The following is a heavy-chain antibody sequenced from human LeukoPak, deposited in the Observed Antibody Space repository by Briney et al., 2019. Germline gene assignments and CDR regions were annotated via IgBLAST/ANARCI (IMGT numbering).Heavy chain of an antibody. CDR3: ARDGRFPPEVLPRYFDY. Sequence: PSETLSLTCAVSGGSISSSKWWNWVRQPPGKGLEWIGEIFHSGSTNYNPSLKSRVTISVDKSKNQFSLKLSSVTAADTAVYYCARDGRFPPEVLPRYFDYWGQGTLVTVSS. J-gene: IGHJ4*02. V-gene: IGHV4-4*02. CDR1: GGSISSSKW. D-gene: IGHD1-26*01. CDR2: IFHSGST.